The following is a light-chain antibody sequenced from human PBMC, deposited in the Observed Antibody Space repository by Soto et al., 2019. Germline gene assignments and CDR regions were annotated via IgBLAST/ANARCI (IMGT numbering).Light chain of an antibody. CDR2: RDT. CDR3: AAWDDSLSGRVV. V-gene: IGLV1-47*01. CDR1: SSNIGSNY. Sequence: QSVLTQPPSASGTPGQRVTISCSGTSSNIGSNYVFWYQQIPGTAPKLLIFRDTQRPSGVPDRFSGSKSGTSASLAINGLRSGDEAEYYCAAWDDSLSGRVVIGGGTKLTVL. J-gene: IGLJ3*02.